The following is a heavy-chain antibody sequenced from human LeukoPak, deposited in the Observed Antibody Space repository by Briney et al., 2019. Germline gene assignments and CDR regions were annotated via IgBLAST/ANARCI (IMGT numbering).Heavy chain of an antibody. Sequence: PSETLSLTCTVSGGSISSYYWSWIRQPPGKGLEWIGYIYYSGSTNYNPSLKSRVTISVDTSKNQFSLKLSSVTAADTAVYYCARLPPTDIVVVPAAIRDDAFDIWGQGTMVTVSS. CDR3: ARLPPTDIVVVPAAIRDDAFDI. V-gene: IGHV4-59*12. CDR2: IYYSGST. CDR1: GGSISSYY. D-gene: IGHD2-2*02. J-gene: IGHJ3*02.